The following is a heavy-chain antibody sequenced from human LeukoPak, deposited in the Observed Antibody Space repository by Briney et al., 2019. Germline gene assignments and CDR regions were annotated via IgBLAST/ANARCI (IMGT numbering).Heavy chain of an antibody. J-gene: IGHJ2*01. Sequence: SETLSLTCAVSGGSFFGSHWNWIRQSPEKGLEWIGEINHSGRTNYNPSLKSRVTISVDTSKNQFSLKLSSVTAADTAVYYCARRNIAAAGTTYWYFDLWGRGTLVTVSS. CDR1: GGSFFGSH. D-gene: IGHD6-13*01. CDR2: INHSGRT. CDR3: ARRNIAAAGTTYWYFDL. V-gene: IGHV4-34*01.